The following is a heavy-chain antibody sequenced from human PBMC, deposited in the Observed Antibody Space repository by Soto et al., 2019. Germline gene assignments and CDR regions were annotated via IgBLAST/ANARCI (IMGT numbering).Heavy chain of an antibody. CDR2: ISSSGDGT. CDR3: AKNADFWSWGMGV. Sequence: EVQLLESGGGLIQPGGSLRLSCAASGFTFNSYAMTWVRQAPGKGLEWVSIISSSGDGTYYVDSVKGRFTISRDNSRNTLNLQMNSLRAEDTAVYYCAKNADFWSWGMGVWGQGTTVTVSS. J-gene: IGHJ6*02. CDR1: GFTFNSYA. D-gene: IGHD3-3*01. V-gene: IGHV3-23*01.